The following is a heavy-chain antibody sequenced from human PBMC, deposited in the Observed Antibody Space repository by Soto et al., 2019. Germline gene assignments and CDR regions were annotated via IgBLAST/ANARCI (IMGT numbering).Heavy chain of an antibody. Sequence: QVQLVQSGAEVKKPGSSVKVSCKASGGTFSSYAISWVRQAPGQGLEWMGGIIPIFGTANYAQKFQGRVTITADESTSTAYMELSSLRSEDTAVYYCARDQVGPHGYKDAFDIWGQGTMVTVSS. V-gene: IGHV1-69*01. J-gene: IGHJ3*02. D-gene: IGHD5-12*01. CDR1: GGTFSSYA. CDR2: IIPIFGTA. CDR3: ARDQVGPHGYKDAFDI.